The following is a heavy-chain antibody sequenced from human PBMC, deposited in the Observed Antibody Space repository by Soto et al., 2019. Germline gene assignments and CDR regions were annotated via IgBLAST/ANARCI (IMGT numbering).Heavy chain of an antibody. J-gene: IGHJ4*02. CDR2: IYYSGST. CDR3: ARDSGYSYGPIDY. CDR1: DGSSSRGDYY. Sequence: PLQTMSHTCSVSDGSSSRGDYYWSWNRQPPGKGLEWIGYIYYSGSTYYNPSLKSRVTISVDTSKNQFSLKLSSVTAADTAVYYWARDSGYSYGPIDYWGQGTLVTVS. D-gene: IGHD5-18*01. V-gene: IGHV4-30-4*01.